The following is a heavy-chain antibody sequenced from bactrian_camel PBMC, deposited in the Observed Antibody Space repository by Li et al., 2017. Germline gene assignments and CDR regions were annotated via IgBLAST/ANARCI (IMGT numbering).Heavy chain of an antibody. CDR1: GFTFSSYY. D-gene: IGHD2*01. J-gene: IGHJ4*01. Sequence: QLVESGGGLVQPGGSLRLSCAASGFTFSSYYMSWVRQAPGKEREGVAQMYSGESSTYYADSVKGRSTISHDNAKRTPYLQMNSLKPEDTAMYYCVADCELRYGHFDFNIGSRGQGTQVTVS. V-gene: IGHV3S28*01. CDR3: VADCELRYGHFDFNIGS. CDR2: MYSGESST.